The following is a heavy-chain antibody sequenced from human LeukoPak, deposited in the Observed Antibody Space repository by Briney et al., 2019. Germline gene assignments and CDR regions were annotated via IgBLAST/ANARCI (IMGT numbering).Heavy chain of an antibody. Sequence: GGSLRLSCATSGFTFSTYAMSWVRQAPGKGLGWVSALNHDGGSTYYADSVKGRFTIFRDNSKNTLYLQISSLRVEDTAVYYCAKTGRDYGDFFYFDYWGQGTLVTVSS. CDR1: GFTFSTYA. V-gene: IGHV3-23*01. CDR3: AKTGRDYGDFFYFDY. J-gene: IGHJ4*02. CDR2: LNHDGGST. D-gene: IGHD4-17*01.